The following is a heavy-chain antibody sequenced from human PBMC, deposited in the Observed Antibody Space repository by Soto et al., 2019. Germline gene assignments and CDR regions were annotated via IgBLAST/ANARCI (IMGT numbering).Heavy chain of an antibody. CDR1: GGTFSSYA. CDR2: IIPIFGTA. CDR3: AVEGTGTTSGWFDP. D-gene: IGHD1-1*01. V-gene: IGHV1-69*13. Sequence: SVKVSCKASGGTFSSYAISWVRQAPGQGLEWMGGIIPIFGTANYAQKFQGRVTITADESTSTAYMELSSLRSEATAVYYCAVEGTGTTSGWFDPWGQGTLVTVSS. J-gene: IGHJ5*02.